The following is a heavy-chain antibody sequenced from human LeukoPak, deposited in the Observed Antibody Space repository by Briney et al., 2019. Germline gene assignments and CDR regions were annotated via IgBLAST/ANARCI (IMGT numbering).Heavy chain of an antibody. CDR2: VKEDGGER. J-gene: IGHJ4*02. Sequence: GGSLRLSCVTSKFPFSSYWMSWVRQAPGKGLEWVANVKEDGGERFYVDSVKGRFSISRDNAKNSLYLQVNSLRAEDTAVYYCGRTGDLSDYWGQGTLVTVSS. V-gene: IGHV3-7*01. CDR1: KFPFSSYW. CDR3: GRTGDLSDY. D-gene: IGHD7-27*01.